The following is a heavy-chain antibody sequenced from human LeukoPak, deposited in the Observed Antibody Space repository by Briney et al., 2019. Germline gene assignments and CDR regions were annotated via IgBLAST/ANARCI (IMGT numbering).Heavy chain of an antibody. V-gene: IGHV4-59*01. D-gene: IGHD4-17*01. J-gene: IGHJ6*02. Sequence: SETLSLTCAVYGGSFSGYYWSWIRQPPGKGLEWIGYIYYSGSTNYNPSLKSRVTISVDTSKNQFSLKLSSVTAADTAVYYCARTQVYYGDYVPYYYYGMDVWGQGTTVTVSS. CDR1: GGSFSGYY. CDR3: ARTQVYYGDYVPYYYYGMDV. CDR2: IYYSGST.